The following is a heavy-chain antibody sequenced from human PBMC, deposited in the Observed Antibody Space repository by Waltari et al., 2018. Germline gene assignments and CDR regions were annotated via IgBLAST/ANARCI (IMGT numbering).Heavy chain of an antibody. CDR2: IYYSGST. CDR1: GGSISSHY. J-gene: IGHJ4*02. D-gene: IGHD3-10*01. V-gene: IGHV4-59*11. Sequence: QVQLQESGPGLVKPSETLSLTCTVSGGSISSHYWSWIRQPPGKGLEWIGYIYYSGSTNYNPSLKSRVTISVDTSKNQFSLKLSSVTAADTAVYYCARDLLMMVRGVTPVRYFDYWGQGTLVTVSS. CDR3: ARDLLMMVRGVTPVRYFDY.